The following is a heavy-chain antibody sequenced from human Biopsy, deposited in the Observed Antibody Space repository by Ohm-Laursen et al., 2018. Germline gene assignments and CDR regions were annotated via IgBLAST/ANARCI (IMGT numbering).Heavy chain of an antibody. D-gene: IGHD3-22*01. J-gene: IGHJ2*01. Sequence: SDTLSLTCPVSGDSISSYYWSWIRQPPGKGLQWIGYVYYTGSTDYNPSLQSRVTISVDTSKNHFSLRLRSVTPADTAIYYCARDRGYYSDRTVPGYFDLWGRGTLVTVFS. CDR3: ARDRGYYSDRTVPGYFDL. CDR2: VYYTGST. V-gene: IGHV4-59*01. CDR1: GDSISSYY.